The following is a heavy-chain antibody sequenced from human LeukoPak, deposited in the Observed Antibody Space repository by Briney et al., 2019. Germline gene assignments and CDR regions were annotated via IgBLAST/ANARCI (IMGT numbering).Heavy chain of an antibody. Sequence: GSVKVSCKASGYTFTGYYMHWVRQAPGEGLEWMGWINPNSGGTNYAQKFQGRVTMTRGTSISTAYMELSRLRSDDTAVYYCARDLQQWLANTDYWGQGTLVTVSS. D-gene: IGHD6-19*01. J-gene: IGHJ4*02. CDR2: INPNSGGT. V-gene: IGHV1-2*02. CDR1: GYTFTGYY. CDR3: ARDLQQWLANTDY.